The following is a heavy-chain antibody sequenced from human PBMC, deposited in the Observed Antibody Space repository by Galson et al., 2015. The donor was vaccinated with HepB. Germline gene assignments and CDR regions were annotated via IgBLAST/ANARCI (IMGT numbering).Heavy chain of an antibody. J-gene: IGHJ4*02. CDR3: ARDFYNSSGYYWANC. CDR2: ISYDGSNT. D-gene: IGHD3-22*01. V-gene: IGHV3-30-3*01. Sequence: SLRLSCAASGFTFSDYPIHWVRQAPGKGLEWVAVISYDGSNTYYADSAKGRFTISRDNSKNMLYLQMNSLRPEDTAVYYCARDFYNSSGYYWANCWGQGTLVTVSS. CDR1: GFTFSDYP.